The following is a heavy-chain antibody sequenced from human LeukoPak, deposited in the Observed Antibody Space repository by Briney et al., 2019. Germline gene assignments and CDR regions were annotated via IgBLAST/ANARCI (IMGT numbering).Heavy chain of an antibody. CDR2: IDHIGRT. J-gene: IGHJ6*04. V-gene: IGHV4-34*01. CDR3: AKPIDCSSTICTGPMDV. Sequence: SETLSLTCAVYGGSFSGYYWSWIRQPPGKGLEWIGEIDHIGRTKYNPSLKSRLTISIDTSKKQFSLRLGSLTAADTAVYYCAKPIDCSSTICTGPMDVWGKGTTVTVSA. CDR1: GGSFSGYY. D-gene: IGHD2-2*01.